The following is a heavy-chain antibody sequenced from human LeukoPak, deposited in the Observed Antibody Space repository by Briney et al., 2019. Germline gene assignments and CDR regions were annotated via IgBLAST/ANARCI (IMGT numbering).Heavy chain of an antibody. CDR1: GYTFTGYY. V-gene: IGHV1-2*02. J-gene: IGHJ3*02. CDR3: AREAYSSGWNDAFDI. CDR2: INPNSGGT. D-gene: IGHD6-19*01. Sequence: GASVKVSCKASGYTFTGYYMHWVRQAPGQGLEWMGWINPNSGGTKYAQKFQGRVTMTRDTSISTAYMELSRLRSDDTAVYYRAREAYSSGWNDAFDIWGQGTMVTVSS.